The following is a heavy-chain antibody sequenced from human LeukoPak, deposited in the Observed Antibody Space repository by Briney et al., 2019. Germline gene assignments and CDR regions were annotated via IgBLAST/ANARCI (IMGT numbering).Heavy chain of an antibody. Sequence: SETLSLTCTVSGGSISSYYWSWVRQPPGKGLEWIGYMYYSGRTNYNPSLKSRVTISVDTSKNQFSLKLSSVTAADTAVYYCARTFSESYYYYGMDVWGQGTTVTVSS. J-gene: IGHJ6*02. V-gene: IGHV4-59*01. CDR2: MYYSGRT. CDR1: GGSISSYY. D-gene: IGHD1-26*01. CDR3: ARTFSESYYYYGMDV.